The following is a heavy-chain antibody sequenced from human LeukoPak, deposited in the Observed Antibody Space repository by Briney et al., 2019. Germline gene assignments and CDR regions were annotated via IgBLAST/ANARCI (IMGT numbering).Heavy chain of an antibody. J-gene: IGHJ4*02. CDR2: MNPNSGNT. CDR1: GYTFTSYD. V-gene: IGHV1-8*01. Sequence: ASVKVSCKASGYTFTSYDINWVRQATGQVLEWMGWMNPNSGNTGYARKFQGRFTMTRNTSISTAYMELSSLRSDDTAVYYCARGYSNYVDYFDFWGQGTLVTVSS. D-gene: IGHD4-11*01. CDR3: ARGYSNYVDYFDF.